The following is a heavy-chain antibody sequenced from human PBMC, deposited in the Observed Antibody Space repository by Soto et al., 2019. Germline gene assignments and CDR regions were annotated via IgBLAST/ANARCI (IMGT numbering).Heavy chain of an antibody. V-gene: IGHV4-59*08. J-gene: IGHJ4*02. Sequence: SETLSLTCTVSGGSISSYYWSWIRQPPGKGLEWIGYIYYSGSTNYNPSLKGRVTISVDTSKNQFSLKLSSVTAADTAVYYCARQKRYGDYIFDYWGQGTLVTVS. CDR3: ARQKRYGDYIFDY. CDR1: GGSISSYY. CDR2: IYYSGST. D-gene: IGHD4-17*01.